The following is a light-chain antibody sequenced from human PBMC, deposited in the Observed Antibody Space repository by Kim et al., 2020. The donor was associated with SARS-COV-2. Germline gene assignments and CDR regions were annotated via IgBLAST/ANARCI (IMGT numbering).Light chain of an antibody. CDR1: NPNIGSNY. J-gene: IGLJ3*02. CDR2: GNN. V-gene: IGLV1-47*01. Sequence: GQRVIISCSGNNPNIGSNYVNWYQQLPGTAPKLLIYGNNQRPSGVPDRFSGSKSGTSASLAISGLRSEDEADYYCAAWDDSLSGWVFGGGTQLTVL. CDR3: AAWDDSLSGWV.